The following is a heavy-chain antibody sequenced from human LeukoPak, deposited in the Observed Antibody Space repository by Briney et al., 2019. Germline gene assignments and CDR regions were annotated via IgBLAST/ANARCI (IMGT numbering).Heavy chain of an antibody. Sequence: GGSLRLSCAASGLTFGSYGMTWVRQAPGKGLEWVSGISGSGGSTYYADSVKGRFTISRDNAKNSLYLQMNSLRAEDTAVYYCSELGITMIGGVWGKGTTVTISS. V-gene: IGHV3-23*01. CDR3: SELGITMIGGV. J-gene: IGHJ6*04. CDR1: GLTFGSYG. D-gene: IGHD3-10*02. CDR2: ISGSGGST.